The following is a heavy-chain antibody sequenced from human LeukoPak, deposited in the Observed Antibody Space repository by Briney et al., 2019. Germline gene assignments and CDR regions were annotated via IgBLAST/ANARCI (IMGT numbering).Heavy chain of an antibody. Sequence: SETLSLTCTVSGGSITTFFWSWIRQPAGKGLEWIGRIYTSGTTNYNPSLKSRVTISVDTSKNQFSLKLSSVTAADTAVYYCARVVRSVGGGAFDIWGQGTMVTVSS. V-gene: IGHV4-4*07. J-gene: IGHJ3*02. D-gene: IGHD3-10*01. CDR2: IYTSGTT. CDR1: GGSITTFF. CDR3: ARVVRSVGGGAFDI.